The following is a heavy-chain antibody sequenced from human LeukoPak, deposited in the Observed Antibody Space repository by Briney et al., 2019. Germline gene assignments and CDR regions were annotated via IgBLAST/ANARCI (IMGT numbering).Heavy chain of an antibody. Sequence: GGSLRLSCAASGYSFSSYWMHWVRQAPGKGLVWVSRITGDGTSTSHADSVKGRFTISRDNSKNTLYLQMNSLRGEDTAVYYCAKGGSPSCYSSSGYWGQGTLVTVSS. D-gene: IGHD2-2*01. V-gene: IGHV3-74*01. CDR1: GYSFSSYW. CDR2: ITGDGTST. CDR3: AKGGSPSCYSSSGY. J-gene: IGHJ4*02.